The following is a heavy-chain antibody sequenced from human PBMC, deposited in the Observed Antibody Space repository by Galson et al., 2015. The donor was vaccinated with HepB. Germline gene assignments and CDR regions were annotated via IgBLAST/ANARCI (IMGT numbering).Heavy chain of an antibody. D-gene: IGHD3-10*01. J-gene: IGHJ6*02. Sequence: SLRLSCAASGFTFGSYAMHWVRQAPGKGLEWVAVISYDGSNKYYADSVKGRFTISRDNSKNTLYLQMNSLRAEDTAVYYCAREGRGYGMDVWGQGTTVTVSS. V-gene: IGHV3-30-3*01. CDR3: AREGRGYGMDV. CDR1: GFTFGSYA. CDR2: ISYDGSNK.